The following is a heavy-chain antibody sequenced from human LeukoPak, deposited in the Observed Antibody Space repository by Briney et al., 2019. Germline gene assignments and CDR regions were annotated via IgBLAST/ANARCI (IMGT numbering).Heavy chain of an antibody. CDR2: ISYDGSNK. Sequence: GSLRLSCAASGFTFSSYAMHWVRQAPGKGLEWVAVISYDGSNKYYADSVKGRFTISRDNSKNTLYLRMNSLRAEDTAVYYCARDRVLKRIQLWLPYWGQGTLVTVSS. V-gene: IGHV3-30-3*01. CDR1: GFTFSSYA. J-gene: IGHJ4*02. D-gene: IGHD5-18*01. CDR3: ARDRVLKRIQLWLPY.